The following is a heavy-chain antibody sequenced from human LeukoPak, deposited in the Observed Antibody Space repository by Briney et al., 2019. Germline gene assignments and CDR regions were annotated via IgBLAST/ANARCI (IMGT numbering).Heavy chain of an antibody. CDR1: GFTFGDYA. Sequence: PGGSLRLSCTASGFTFGDYAMSWFRQAPGKGLEGVGFIRSKVYGGTTEYAASVKGRFTISRDDSKSIAYLQMNSLKSEDTAVYYCVRYSGDADYWGQGTLVTVSS. CDR3: VRYSGDADY. D-gene: IGHD5-12*01. J-gene: IGHJ4*02. V-gene: IGHV3-49*03. CDR2: IRSKVYGGTT.